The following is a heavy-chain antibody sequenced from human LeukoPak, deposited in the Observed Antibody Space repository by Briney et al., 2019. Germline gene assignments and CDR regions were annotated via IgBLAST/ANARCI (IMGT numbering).Heavy chain of an antibody. CDR1: VYSISSGHY. CDR3: TRHTYFYDSPGAYYFDY. Sequence: SXXLSLTCAVSVYSISSGHYWGWIRPPPGKGREWIGSIHHSGRTYHNSSLKRRVTISVDPSKNQFSLRLSSVTAADTAVYYCTRHTYFYDSPGAYYFDYWGQGTLVTVSS. D-gene: IGHD3-22*01. J-gene: IGHJ4*02. V-gene: IGHV4-38-2*01. CDR2: IHHSGRT.